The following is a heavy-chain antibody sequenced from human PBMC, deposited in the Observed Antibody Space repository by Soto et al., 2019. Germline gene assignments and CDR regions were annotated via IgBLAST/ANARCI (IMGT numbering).Heavy chain of an antibody. D-gene: IGHD3-22*01. CDR3: ASDPLDNYYDSRGITAGGYFAS. CDR2: ISSSSYI. Sequence: GGVRRLAYGVCGVIVGSDCLSWVRQGAGKGLECVSSISSSSYIYYADSVKGRFTISTDNAKNSLYLQMTSLRAEDTAVYYCASDPLDNYYDSRGITAGGYFASWGQGT. J-gene: IGHJ4*02. CDR1: GVIVGSDC. V-gene: IGHV3-21*01.